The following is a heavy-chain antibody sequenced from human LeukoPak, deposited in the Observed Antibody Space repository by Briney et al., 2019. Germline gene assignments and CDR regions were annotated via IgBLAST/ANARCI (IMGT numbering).Heavy chain of an antibody. CDR2: IWYDGSNK. J-gene: IGHJ4*02. CDR1: GFTFSSYG. V-gene: IGHV3-33*06. CDR3: ANGQYYYDSSGNEDLDY. D-gene: IGHD3-22*01. Sequence: QPGGSLRLSCAASGFTFSSYGMHWVRQAPGKGLEWVAVIWYDGSNKYYADSVKGRFTISRDNSKNTLYLQMNSLRAEDTAVYYCANGQYYYDSSGNEDLDYWGQGTLVTVSS.